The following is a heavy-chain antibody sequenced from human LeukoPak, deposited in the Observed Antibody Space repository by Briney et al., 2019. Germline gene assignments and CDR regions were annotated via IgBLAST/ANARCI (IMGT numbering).Heavy chain of an antibody. CDR2: IKSKTDGGTT. D-gene: IGHD3-22*01. CDR1: GFSVSNNY. J-gene: IGHJ4*02. Sequence: GGSLRPSCAASGFSVSNNYMSWVRQAPGKGLEWVGRIKSKTDGGTTDYAAPVKGRFTISRDDSKNTLYLQMNSLKTEDTAVYYCTTDRVTMIVVAAPDYWGQGTLVTVSS. V-gene: IGHV3-15*01. CDR3: TTDRVTMIVVAAPDY.